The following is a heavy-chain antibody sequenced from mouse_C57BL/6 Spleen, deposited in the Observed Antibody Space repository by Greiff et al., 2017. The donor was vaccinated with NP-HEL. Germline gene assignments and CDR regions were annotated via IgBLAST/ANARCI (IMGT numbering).Heavy chain of an antibody. D-gene: IGHD2-3*01. V-gene: IGHV1-82*01. CDR2: IYPGDGDT. CDR1: GYAFSSSW. CDR3: ARSRGDGSYFDY. J-gene: IGHJ2*01. Sequence: VQLQQSGPELVKPGASVKISCKASGYAFSSSWMNWVKQRPGKGLEWIGRIYPGDGDTNYNGKFKGKATLTADKSSSTAYMQLSSLTSEDSAVYVCARSRGDGSYFDYWGQGTTLTVSS.